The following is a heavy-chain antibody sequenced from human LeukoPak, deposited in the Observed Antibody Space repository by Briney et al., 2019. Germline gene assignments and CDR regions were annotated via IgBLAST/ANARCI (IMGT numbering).Heavy chain of an antibody. V-gene: IGHV4-34*01. CDR1: GGSFSGYY. CDR3: ARSGEQQLVLVDY. D-gene: IGHD6-13*01. Sequence: SETLSLTCAVYGGSFSGYYWSWIRQPPGKGLEWIGEINHSGSTNYNPSLKSRVTISVGTSKNQFSLKLSSVTAADTAVYYCARSGEQQLVLVDYWGQGTLVTVSS. J-gene: IGHJ4*02. CDR2: INHSGST.